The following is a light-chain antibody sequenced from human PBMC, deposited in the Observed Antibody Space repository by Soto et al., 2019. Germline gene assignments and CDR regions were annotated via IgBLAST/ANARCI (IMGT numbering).Light chain of an antibody. CDR2: SAS. V-gene: IGKV1-9*01. CDR3: QHLDSFPLT. J-gene: IGKJ4*01. CDR1: QAIYSR. Sequence: IQLTQSPSSLSASIGDRVDLTCRASQAIYSRLAWYQQRPGKAPELLIYSASTLQSGVPSRFSGGGSGTDFTLTINGLQPEDFATYYCQHLDSFPLTFGGGTKVEI.